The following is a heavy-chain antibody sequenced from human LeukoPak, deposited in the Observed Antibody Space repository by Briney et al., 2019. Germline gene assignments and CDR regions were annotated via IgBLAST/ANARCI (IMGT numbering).Heavy chain of an antibody. J-gene: IGHJ3*02. CDR3: ARSPMIVVVMGAFDI. V-gene: IGHV4-61*02. CDR2: IYTSGST. CDR1: GGSISSGSYY. Sequence: SETLSLTCTVSGGSISSGSYYWSWIRQPAGKGLEWIGRIYTSGSTNYNPSLKSRVTISVDTSKNQFSLKLSSVTDADTAVYYCARSPMIVVVMGAFDIWGQGTMVTVSS. D-gene: IGHD3-22*01.